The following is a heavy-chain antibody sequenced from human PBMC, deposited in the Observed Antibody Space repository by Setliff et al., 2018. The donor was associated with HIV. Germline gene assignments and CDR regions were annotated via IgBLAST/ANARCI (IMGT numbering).Heavy chain of an antibody. D-gene: IGHD1-26*01. CDR2: IMPIFGTA. CDR3: ARGVDGSYRKFFDN. Sequence: GASVKVSCKASGGRFRTYAISWVRQAPGQGLEWMGGIMPIFGTANYAQKFQGRVTIIADASTNTVNMELSSLRSEDTAVYYCARGVDGSYRKFFDNWGQGTLVTVSS. V-gene: IGHV1-69*13. CDR1: GGRFRTYA. J-gene: IGHJ4*02.